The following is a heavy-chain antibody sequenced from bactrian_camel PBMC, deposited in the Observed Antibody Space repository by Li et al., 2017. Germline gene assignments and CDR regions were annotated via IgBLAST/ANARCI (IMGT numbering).Heavy chain of an antibody. V-gene: IGHV3S40*01. CDR2: IATGSGNT. D-gene: IGHD2*01. J-gene: IGHJ6*01. Sequence: VQLVESGGGSVQAGGSQRLSCAASGYTYNRNCMAWFRQAPGKEREGVARIATGSGNTYYADSVKGRFTISQDNAKNTVYLQMNSLKPEDTAMYYCAARGPYCYTKLSVRDFTYWGQGTQVTVS. CDR1: GYTYNRNC. CDR3: AARGPYCYTKLSVRDFTY.